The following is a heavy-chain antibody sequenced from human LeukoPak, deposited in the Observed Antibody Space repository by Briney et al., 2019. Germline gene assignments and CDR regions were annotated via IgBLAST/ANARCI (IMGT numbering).Heavy chain of an antibody. CDR2: INWNGGST. CDR3: ARAYASQLVGPPFDY. CDR1: GFTFSSYA. Sequence: GGSLRLSCAASGFTFSSYAMRWVRQAPGKGLEWVSGINWNGGSTGYADSVKGRFTISRDNAKNSLYLQMNSLRAEDTALYYCARAYASQLVGPPFDYWGQGTLVTVSS. V-gene: IGHV3-20*04. J-gene: IGHJ4*02. D-gene: IGHD6-6*01.